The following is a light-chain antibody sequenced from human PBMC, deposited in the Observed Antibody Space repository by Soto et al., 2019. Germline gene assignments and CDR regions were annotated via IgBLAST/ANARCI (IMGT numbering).Light chain of an antibody. CDR3: CSYAGSSTLV. CDR2: EGN. V-gene: IGLV2-23*01. Sequence: QSAQTQPASVSGSPGQSITISCTGTSSDVGSYNLVSWYQQHPGKAPKLMIYEGNKRPSGVSNRFSGSKSGNTASLTISGLQAEDEADYYCCSYAGSSTLVFGGGTKVTVL. J-gene: IGLJ2*01. CDR1: SSDVGSYNL.